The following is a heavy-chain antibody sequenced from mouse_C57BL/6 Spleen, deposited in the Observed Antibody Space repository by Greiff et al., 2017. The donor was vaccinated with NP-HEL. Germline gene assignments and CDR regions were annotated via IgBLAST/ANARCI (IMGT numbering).Heavy chain of an antibody. D-gene: IGHD2-4*01. V-gene: IGHV1-26*01. CDR2: INPTNGCT. Sequence: VQLQQSGPELVKPGASVKISCKASGYTFTDYYMNWVKQSPGKSLEWIGDINPTNGCTSYNQKFKGKATLTVDKSSSTAYMELRSLTSEDSAVYYCARGDYDGAGDFDYWGQGTTLTVSS. CDR1: GYTFTDYY. J-gene: IGHJ2*01. CDR3: ARGDYDGAGDFDY.